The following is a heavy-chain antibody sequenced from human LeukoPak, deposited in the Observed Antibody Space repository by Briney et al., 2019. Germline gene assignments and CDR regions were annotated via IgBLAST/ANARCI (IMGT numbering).Heavy chain of an antibody. Sequence: GESLKISCKGSGYSFTSYWIGWVRQMPGKGLEWMGIIYPGDSDTRYSPSFQGQVTISADKSISTAYLQWSSLKASDTAMYYCARPRIAAAGTEAFDIWGQGAMVTVSS. CDR2: IYPGDSDT. J-gene: IGHJ3*02. V-gene: IGHV5-51*06. D-gene: IGHD6-13*01. CDR1: GYSFTSYW. CDR3: ARPRIAAAGTEAFDI.